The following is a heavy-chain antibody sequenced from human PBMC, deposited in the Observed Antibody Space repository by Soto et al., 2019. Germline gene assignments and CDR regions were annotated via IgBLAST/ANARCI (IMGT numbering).Heavy chain of an antibody. J-gene: IGHJ6*02. Sequence: GGSLRLSCAASGFAFSGFEMNWVRQAPGKGLEWVSYISSGASNMYYADSVKGRFTISRDNAQSSLYLQMNSLRVEDTAVHYCARDPNYDFWSGYRNKEGTYGMDVWGQGTTVTVSS. CDR2: ISSGASNM. D-gene: IGHD3-3*01. CDR1: GFAFSGFE. V-gene: IGHV3-48*03. CDR3: ARDPNYDFWSGYRNKEGTYGMDV.